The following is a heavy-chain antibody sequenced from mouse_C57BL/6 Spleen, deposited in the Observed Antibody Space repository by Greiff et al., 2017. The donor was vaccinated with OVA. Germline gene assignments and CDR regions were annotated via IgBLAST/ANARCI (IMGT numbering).Heavy chain of an antibody. CDR1: GYTFTSYW. J-gene: IGHJ2*01. V-gene: IGHV1-50*01. CDR3: VYGNYGGYYFDY. Sequence: QVQLQQPGAELVKPGASVKLSCKASGYTFTSYWMPWVKQRPGQGLEWIGEIDPSDSYTNYNQKFKGKATLTVDTSSSTAYMQLSSLTSEDSAVYYCVYGNYGGYYFDYWGQGTTLTVSS. CDR2: IDPSDSYT. D-gene: IGHD2-1*01.